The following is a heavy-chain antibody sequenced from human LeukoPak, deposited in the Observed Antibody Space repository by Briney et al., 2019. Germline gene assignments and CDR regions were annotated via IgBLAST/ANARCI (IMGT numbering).Heavy chain of an antibody. CDR3: AKDCDGCMMTFDN. J-gene: IGHJ4*02. CDR1: GFTFSSYG. CDR2: ISGGGETT. Sequence: GGSLRLSCAASGFTFSSYGMGWVRQAPGKGLEWVSRISGGGETTYYADSVKGRFPISRDNSKNTLYLQMNSPRAEDTAVYCCAKDCDGCMMTFDNWGQGTLVTASS. V-gene: IGHV3-23*01. D-gene: IGHD2-8*01.